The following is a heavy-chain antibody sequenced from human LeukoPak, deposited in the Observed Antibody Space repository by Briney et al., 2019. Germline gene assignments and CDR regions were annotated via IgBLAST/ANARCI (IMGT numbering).Heavy chain of an antibody. CDR1: SYTFTSYG. D-gene: IGHD5-18*01. J-gene: IGHJ4*02. Sequence: GASVKVSCKASSYTFTSYGISWVRQAPGQGLEWMGWISAYNGYTNYAQRLQGRVTMTTDTSTSTAYMELRSPSSDDTAVYYCARVARYSYGYIDYWGQGTLVTVSS. CDR2: ISAYNGYT. V-gene: IGHV1-18*04. CDR3: ARVARYSYGYIDY.